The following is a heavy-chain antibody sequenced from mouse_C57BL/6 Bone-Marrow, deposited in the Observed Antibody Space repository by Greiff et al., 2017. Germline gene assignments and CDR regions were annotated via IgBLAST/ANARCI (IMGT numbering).Heavy chain of an antibody. CDR2: ISSGSSTF. Sequence: EVMLVESGGGLVKPGGSLKLSCAAYGFTFSDYGMHWVRQAPEKGLEWVAYISSGSSTFYYADTVKGRFTLSIANAKTTLFLQMTSLRSEDTAMYFWASVPITTVVAPDAMDYWGQGTSVTVSS. D-gene: IGHD1-1*01. V-gene: IGHV5-17*01. CDR3: ASVPITTVVAPDAMDY. CDR1: GFTFSDYG. J-gene: IGHJ4*01.